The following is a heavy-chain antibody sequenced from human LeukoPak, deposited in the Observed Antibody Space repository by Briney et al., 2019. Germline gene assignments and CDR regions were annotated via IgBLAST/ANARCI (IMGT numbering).Heavy chain of an antibody. Sequence: SETLSLTCTVSGVPISSYYWSWIRQPPGKGLEWVGYIFYSGSTTYNPSLKSRVTMSIDTSKKQFSLKLSSVTAADTAVYYCAGNTIFGAASAWGQGTLVTVSS. V-gene: IGHV4-59*01. J-gene: IGHJ5*02. CDR3: AGNTIFGAASA. D-gene: IGHD3-3*01. CDR2: IFYSGST. CDR1: GVPISSYY.